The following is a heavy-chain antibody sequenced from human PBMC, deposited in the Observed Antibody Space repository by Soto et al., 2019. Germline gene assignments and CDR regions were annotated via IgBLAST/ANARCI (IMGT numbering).Heavy chain of an antibody. V-gene: IGHV1-69*01. CDR1: GGTFSSYA. Sequence: QVQLLQSGAEVKKPGSSVKVSCKASGGTFSSYAISWVRQAPGQGLEWMGGIIPIFGTANYAQKFQGRVTITADESTSTAYMELSSLRSEDTAVYYCARDRYDSSGYYYYGMDVWGQGTTVTVSS. CDR2: IIPIFGTA. CDR3: ARDRYDSSGYYYYGMDV. D-gene: IGHD3-22*01. J-gene: IGHJ6*02.